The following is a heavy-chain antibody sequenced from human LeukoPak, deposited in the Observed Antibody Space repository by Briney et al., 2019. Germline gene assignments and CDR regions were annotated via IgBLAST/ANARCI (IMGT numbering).Heavy chain of an antibody. J-gene: IGHJ4*02. CDR1: GFTFSSSA. CDR2: ISNNGGYT. CDR3: AKGHPPGYSSGWYPH. V-gene: IGHV3-23*01. Sequence: GGSLRLSCAASGFTFSSSAMSWVRQAPGKGLEWVSAISNNGGYTYYADSVQGRFTISRDNSKSTLCLQMNSPRAEDTAVYYCAKGHPPGYSSGWYPHWGQGTLVTVSS. D-gene: IGHD6-19*01.